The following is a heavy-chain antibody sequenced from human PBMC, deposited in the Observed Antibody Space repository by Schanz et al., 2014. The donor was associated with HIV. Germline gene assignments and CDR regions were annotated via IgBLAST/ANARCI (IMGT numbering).Heavy chain of an antibody. Sequence: QVQLVESGGGVVQPGRSLRLSCAASGFTFSNFAMHWVRQAPGKGLEWAAVIWYDGSYKYYADSVKGRFTISRDNPKNTLYLQMNSLRAEDTAVYYCARAGVTDLFDHWGQGTLVTVSS. J-gene: IGHJ4*02. CDR1: GFTFSNFA. V-gene: IGHV3-33*01. CDR3: ARAGVTDLFDH. CDR2: IWYDGSYK. D-gene: IGHD2-21*02.